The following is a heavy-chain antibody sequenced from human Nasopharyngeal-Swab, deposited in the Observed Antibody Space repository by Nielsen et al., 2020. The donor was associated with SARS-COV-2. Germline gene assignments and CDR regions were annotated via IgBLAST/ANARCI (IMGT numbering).Heavy chain of an antibody. CDR2: FDPEDGET. Sequence: ASVKVSCKVSGYTLTELSMHWVRQAPGKGLEWMGGFDPEDGETIYAQKFQGRVTMTEDTSTDTAYMELSSLRSEDTAVYYCATEGYGSGSYRYDYRGQGTLVTVSS. CDR3: ATEGYGSGSYRYDY. CDR1: GYTLTELS. D-gene: IGHD3-10*01. J-gene: IGHJ4*02. V-gene: IGHV1-24*01.